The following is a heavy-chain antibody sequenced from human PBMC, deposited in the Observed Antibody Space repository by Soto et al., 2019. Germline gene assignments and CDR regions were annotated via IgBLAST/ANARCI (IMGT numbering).Heavy chain of an antibody. J-gene: IGHJ6*03. CDR2: IYPGDSDT. CDR3: ARGVERRRDSPYMDV. V-gene: IGHV5-51*01. D-gene: IGHD1-1*01. Sequence: GESLKISCKGSGYSFTSYWIGWVRQMPGKGLEWMGIIYPGDSDTRYSPSFQGQVTISADKSISTAYLQWSSLKASDTAMYYCARGVERRRDSPYMDVWGKGTTVTVSS. CDR1: GYSFTSYW.